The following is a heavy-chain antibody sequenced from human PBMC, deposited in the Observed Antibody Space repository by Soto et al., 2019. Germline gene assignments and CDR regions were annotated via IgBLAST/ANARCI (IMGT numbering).Heavy chain of an antibody. Sequence: EVHLLESGGGLVQPGGSLRLSCTASGFTFSSYAMTWVRQAPGRGLEGVSGITASGGRTFYADSVKGRFTISRDNSRSTPYLQMNSLRAEDTAVYYCAKDTRYADYVRWFDSWGQGTLVTVSS. D-gene: IGHD4-17*01. J-gene: IGHJ5*01. CDR2: ITASGGRT. CDR1: GFTFSSYA. V-gene: IGHV3-23*01. CDR3: AKDTRYADYVRWFDS.